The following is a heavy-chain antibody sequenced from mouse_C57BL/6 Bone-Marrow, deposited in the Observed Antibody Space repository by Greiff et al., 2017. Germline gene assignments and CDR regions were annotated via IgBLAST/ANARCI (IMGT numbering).Heavy chain of an antibody. CDR1: GFTFNTYA. V-gene: IGHV10-3*01. Sequence: EVQGVESGGGLVQPKGSLKLSCAASGFTFNTYAMHWVRQAPGKGLEWVARIRRKSSNYATYYADSGKDRFTISRADSQSRLYLQMHNLLTEDTAMYYCVRKNAIDYWGQGTSVTVSS. CDR3: VRKNAIDY. CDR2: IRRKSSNYAT. J-gene: IGHJ4*01.